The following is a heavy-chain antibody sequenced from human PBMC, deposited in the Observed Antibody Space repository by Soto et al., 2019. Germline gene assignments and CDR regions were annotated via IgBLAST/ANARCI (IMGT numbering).Heavy chain of an antibody. CDR3: ARDRAYDWNPGDYYYMDV. CDR2: INAGNGNT. V-gene: IGHV1-3*01. Sequence: QVQLVQSGAEVKKPGASVKVSCKASGYTFTSYAMHWVRQAPGQRLEWMGWINAGNGNTKYSQKFRGRVTITRDTSASTAYMELSSLRSEDTAVYYCARDRAYDWNPGDYYYMDVWGKGATVTVSS. D-gene: IGHD1-20*01. J-gene: IGHJ6*03. CDR1: GYTFTSYA.